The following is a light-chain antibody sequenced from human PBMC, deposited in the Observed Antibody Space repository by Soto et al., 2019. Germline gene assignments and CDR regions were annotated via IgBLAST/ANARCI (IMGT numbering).Light chain of an antibody. CDR3: QHYKRYSEA. CDR2: KAS. J-gene: IGKJ1*01. CDR1: QTISSW. Sequence: DIQMTQSPSTLSGSVGDRVTITCRASQTISSWLAWYQQKPGKAPKLLIYKASTLKSGGPSRFSGSGSGTEFTLTISSLQPDDFATYYCQHYKRYSEAFGQGTKVELK. V-gene: IGKV1-5*03.